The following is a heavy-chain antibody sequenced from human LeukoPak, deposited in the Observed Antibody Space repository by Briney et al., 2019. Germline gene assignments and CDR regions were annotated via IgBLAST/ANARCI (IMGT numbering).Heavy chain of an antibody. V-gene: IGHV3-30*04. Sequence: GGSLRLSCAASGFTFSSYAMHWVRQAPGKGLEWVAVISYDGSNKYYADSVKGRFTISRDNSKNTLYLQMNSLRAEDTAVYYCARDSDIAVGWNFDYWGQGTLVTVSP. CDR3: ARDSDIAVGWNFDY. D-gene: IGHD6-19*01. CDR2: ISYDGSNK. CDR1: GFTFSSYA. J-gene: IGHJ4*02.